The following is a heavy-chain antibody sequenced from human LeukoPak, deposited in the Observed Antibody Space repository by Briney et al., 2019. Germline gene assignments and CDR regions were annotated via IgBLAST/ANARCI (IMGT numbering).Heavy chain of an antibody. J-gene: IGHJ5*02. D-gene: IGHD6-19*01. V-gene: IGHV4-39*07. CDR3: ARGHSSGWYTSWFDP. CDR1: GGSISSSSYY. Sequence: SETLSLTCTVSGGSISSSSYYWGWIRQPPGKGLEWIGSIYYSGSTNYNPSLKSRVTISVDTSKNQFYLKVSSVIAADTAVYYCARGHSSGWYTSWFDPWGQGTLVTVPS. CDR2: IYYSGST.